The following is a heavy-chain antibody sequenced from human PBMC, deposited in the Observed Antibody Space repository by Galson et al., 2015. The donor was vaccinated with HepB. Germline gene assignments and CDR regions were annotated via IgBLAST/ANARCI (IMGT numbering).Heavy chain of an antibody. V-gene: IGHV3-74*01. CDR3: ARMSGSYYGNWFDP. CDR1: GFTFSTYW. CDR2: INSDGSST. D-gene: IGHD1-26*01. J-gene: IGHJ5*02. Sequence: SLRLSCAAYGFTFSTYWMHWVRQVPGKGLVWVSHINSDGSSTTYADSVKGRFTISRDNAKNTLYLQMNSLRGEDTAVYHCARMSGSYYGNWFDPWGQGTLVTVSS.